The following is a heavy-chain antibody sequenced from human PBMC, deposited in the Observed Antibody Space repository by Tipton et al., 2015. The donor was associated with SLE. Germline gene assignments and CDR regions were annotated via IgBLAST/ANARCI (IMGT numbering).Heavy chain of an antibody. J-gene: IGHJ6*02. CDR3: ARVDSSYTYYYYYGMDV. D-gene: IGHD6-6*01. Sequence: TLSLTCTVSGGSISSHYWSWIRQPPGKGLEWIGYIYYSGSTNYNPSLKSRVTISVDTSKNQFSLKLSSVTAADTAVYYCARVDSSYTYYYYYGMDVWGQGTTVTVSS. CDR2: IYYSGST. V-gene: IGHV4-59*11. CDR1: GGSISSHY.